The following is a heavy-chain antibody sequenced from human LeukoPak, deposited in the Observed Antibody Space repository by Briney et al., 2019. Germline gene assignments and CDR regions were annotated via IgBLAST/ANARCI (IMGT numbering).Heavy chain of an antibody. CDR3: ARTENNMVRDIYGMDV. CDR1: GYTFTSYY. D-gene: IGHD3-10*01. CDR2: INPSGGST. Sequence: ASVKVSCKASGYTFTSYYIHWVRQAPGQGLEWMGIINPSGGSTIYAQKFQGRVTMTRDTSTSTVYMELSSLRSEVTAVYYCARTENNMVRDIYGMDVWGQGTKVTVSS. V-gene: IGHV1-46*01. J-gene: IGHJ6*02.